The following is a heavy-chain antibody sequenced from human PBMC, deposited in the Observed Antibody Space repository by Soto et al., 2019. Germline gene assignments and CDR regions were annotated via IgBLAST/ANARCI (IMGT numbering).Heavy chain of an antibody. CDR1: GDSVSSGY. CDR3: AKSYYDTTGFAVDP. CDR2: MYFGGSF. D-gene: IGHD3-22*01. J-gene: IGHJ5*02. V-gene: IGHV4-59*02. Sequence: PSETLSLTCTVSGDSVSSGYWGWVRQPPGKGLEWIGFMYFGGSFNYNPSLTSRVTISVETSKNQFSMKMTSVTAADTAVYYCAKSYYDTTGFAVDPWGQGTLVTVSS.